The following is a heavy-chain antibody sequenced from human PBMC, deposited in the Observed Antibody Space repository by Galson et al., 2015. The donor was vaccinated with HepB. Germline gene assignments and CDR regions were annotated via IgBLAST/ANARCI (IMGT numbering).Heavy chain of an antibody. CDR1: GFTFSSYG. V-gene: IGHV3-30*18. CDR2: ISNDGSNK. D-gene: IGHD2-21*02. Sequence: SLRLSCAASGFTFSSYGMHWVRQAPGKGLEWVAVISNDGSNKYYADSVKGRFTISRDNSKNTLYLQMNSLRAEDTAVYYCAKDIAPYCGGDCPQGYWGQGTLVTVSS. J-gene: IGHJ4*02. CDR3: AKDIAPYCGGDCPQGY.